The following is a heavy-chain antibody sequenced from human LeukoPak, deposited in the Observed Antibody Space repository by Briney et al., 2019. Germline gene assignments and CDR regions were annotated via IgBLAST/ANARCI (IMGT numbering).Heavy chain of an antibody. CDR1: GYTFTGYY. Sequence: ASVTVSCKSSGYTFTGYYGHRVRQAPGQGREWMGRINPNSGDTNYAQKFQGRVTMTRDTSISTASMELSRLRSDDTAVYYCARDYCGGDCFPDYWGQGTLVTVSS. J-gene: IGHJ4*02. D-gene: IGHD2-21*02. V-gene: IGHV1-2*06. CDR2: INPNSGDT. CDR3: ARDYCGGDCFPDY.